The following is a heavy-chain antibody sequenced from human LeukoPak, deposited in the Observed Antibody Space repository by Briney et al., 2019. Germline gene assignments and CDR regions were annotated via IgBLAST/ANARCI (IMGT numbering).Heavy chain of an antibody. J-gene: IGHJ4*02. CDR3: TRSTSDSNSSRFDY. D-gene: IGHD3-22*01. V-gene: IGHV3-73*01. Sequence: GGSLRLSCAVSGFTFSGSAMHWVLQASGKGLEWVGRIRSKANGYATAYAASVKGKFTISRDDSKNTAYLQMNSLKAEDTAVYYCTRSTSDSNSSRFDYWRQGALVTVSS. CDR1: GFTFSGSA. CDR2: IRSKANGYAT.